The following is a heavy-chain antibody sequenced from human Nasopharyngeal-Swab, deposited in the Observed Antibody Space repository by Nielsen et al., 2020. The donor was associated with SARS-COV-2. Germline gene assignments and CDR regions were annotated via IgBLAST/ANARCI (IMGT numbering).Heavy chain of an antibody. V-gene: IGHV3-74*01. D-gene: IGHD3-3*01. J-gene: IGHJ4*02. CDR3: AREYGSGYSSNFDS. CDR1: GFIFSNHW. CDR2: INSNGVVT. Sequence: GESLKISCAASGFIFSNHWIHWVRQAPGKGLVWVSRINSNGVVTGYADPVKGRFTVSRDNAKNTLYLQMSNVTVEDTGVYYCAREYGSGYSSNFDSWGQGTLVTVSS.